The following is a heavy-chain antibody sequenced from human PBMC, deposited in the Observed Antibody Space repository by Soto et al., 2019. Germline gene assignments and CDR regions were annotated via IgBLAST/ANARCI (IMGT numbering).Heavy chain of an antibody. CDR1: GDSMSPFY. Sequence: QVPLQESGPGLVKPSETLSLTCTVSGDSMSPFYWNWIRQSPGKGLEWIGYIYYRGNTNYNPSLKSRVAISVDTSKNQFYLKLSSVTAADTAVYYCARGVYDYWSGYYAGSGLDVWGQGTTVTVSS. J-gene: IGHJ6*02. V-gene: IGHV4-59*13. CDR2: IYYRGNT. CDR3: ARGVYDYWSGYYAGSGLDV. D-gene: IGHD3-3*01.